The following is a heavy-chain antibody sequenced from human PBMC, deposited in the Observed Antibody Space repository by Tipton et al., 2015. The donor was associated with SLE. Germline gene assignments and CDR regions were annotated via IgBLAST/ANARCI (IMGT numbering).Heavy chain of an antibody. V-gene: IGHV4-59*11. D-gene: IGHD3-16*01. CDR1: GGSISSHY. Sequence: TLSLTCTVSGGSISSHYWSWIRQPPGKGLEWIGYIYYSGSTNYNPSLKSRVTISVDTSKNQFSLKLTSVTAADTAVYYCARDGWGGYNYGMGVWGQGTTVTVSS. J-gene: IGHJ6*02. CDR2: IYYSGST. CDR3: ARDGWGGYNYGMGV.